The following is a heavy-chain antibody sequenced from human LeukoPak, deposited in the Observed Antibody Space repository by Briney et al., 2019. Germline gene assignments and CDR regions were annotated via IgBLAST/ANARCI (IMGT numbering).Heavy chain of an antibody. CDR2: IYYSGST. D-gene: IGHD2-15*01. CDR3: ASHPGVAAADY. J-gene: IGHJ4*02. CDR1: GGSVNSGSGSYY. Sequence: SETLSLTCTVSGGSVNSGSGSYYWNWIRQPPGKGLEWIGYIYYSGSTNYNPSLKSRVTVSADTSKNQISLKLTSVTAADTAVYYCASHPGVAAADYWGQGTLVTVSS. V-gene: IGHV4-61*01.